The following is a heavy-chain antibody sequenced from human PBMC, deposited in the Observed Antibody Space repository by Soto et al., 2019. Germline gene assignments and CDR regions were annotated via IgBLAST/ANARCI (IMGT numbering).Heavy chain of an antibody. CDR1: GCSVSSGSYY. D-gene: IGHD1-26*01. Sequence: XETLSLTCTVSGCSVSSGSYYWSWIRQPPGKGLEWIGYIYYSGSTNYNPSLKSRVTISVDTSKNQFSLKLSSVTAADTAVYYCAREEGAIDYWGQGTLVTVSS. CDR2: IYYSGST. CDR3: AREEGAIDY. J-gene: IGHJ4*02. V-gene: IGHV4-61*01.